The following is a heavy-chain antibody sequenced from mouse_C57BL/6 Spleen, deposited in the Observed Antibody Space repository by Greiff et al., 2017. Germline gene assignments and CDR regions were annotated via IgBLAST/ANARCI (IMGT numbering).Heavy chain of an antibody. D-gene: IGHD2-5*01. V-gene: IGHV8-12*01. CDR3: ARREGLVYYSNSWYFDV. J-gene: IGHJ1*03. CDR2: IYWDDDK. CDR1: GFSLSTSGMG. Sequence: QVTLKESGPGILQSSQTLSLTCSFSGFSLSTSGMGVSWIRQPSGKGLEWLAHIYWDDDKRYNPSLKSRLTISKDTSRNQVFLKITSVDTADTATYYCARREGLVYYSNSWYFDVWGTGTTVTVSS.